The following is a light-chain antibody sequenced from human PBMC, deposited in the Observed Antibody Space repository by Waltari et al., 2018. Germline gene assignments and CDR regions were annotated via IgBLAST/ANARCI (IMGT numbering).Light chain of an antibody. J-gene: IGLJ3*02. V-gene: IGLV2-11*01. Sequence: QSALTQPRSVSGSPGQSVTISCTGTSSDVGDFTYVSWYQQHPGRAPKLMIYDVSKRPSGVPDRFSGSKSDNTASLTISGLQAEDEADYYCCSYAATYTLLFGGGTKLTVL. CDR3: CSYAATYTLL. CDR2: DVS. CDR1: SSDVGDFTY.